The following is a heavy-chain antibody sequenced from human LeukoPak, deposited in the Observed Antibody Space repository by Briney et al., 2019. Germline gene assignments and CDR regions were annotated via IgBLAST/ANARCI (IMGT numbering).Heavy chain of an antibody. J-gene: IGHJ4*02. CDR1: GYTFTSYD. CDR2: IIPIFGTT. CDR3: ARADYYDGSSC. V-gene: IGHV1-69*13. D-gene: IGHD3-22*01. Sequence: SVKVSCKASGYTFTSYDINWVRQAPGQGLEWMGGIIPIFGTTNYAQKFQGRVTITADESTSTVYMELSSLRSEDTAVYYCARADYYDGSSCWGQGTLVTVSS.